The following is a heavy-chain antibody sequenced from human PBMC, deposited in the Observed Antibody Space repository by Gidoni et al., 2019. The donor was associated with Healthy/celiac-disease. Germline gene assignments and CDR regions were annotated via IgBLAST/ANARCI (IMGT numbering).Heavy chain of an antibody. J-gene: IGHJ6*02. CDR1: GFTFSSDA. D-gene: IGHD2-2*01. CDR2: ISYYGSNK. CDR3: ARMGGYCSSTSCEGAYGMDV. V-gene: IGHV3-30*04. Sequence: QVQLVESGGGVVQPGRSLRLSCAASGFTFSSDAMHWGRQAPGKGLEWVAVISYYGSNKYYADSVKGRFTISRDNSKNTLYLQMNSLRAEDTAVYYCARMGGYCSSTSCEGAYGMDVWGQGTTVTVSS.